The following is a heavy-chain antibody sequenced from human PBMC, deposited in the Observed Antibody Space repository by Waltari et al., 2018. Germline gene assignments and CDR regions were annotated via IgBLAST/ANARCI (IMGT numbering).Heavy chain of an antibody. CDR2: ISGSGGST. J-gene: IGHJ4*02. V-gene: IGHV3-23*01. CDR3: AKDRDSGYDLGQDDY. CDR1: GFTFSSYA. Sequence: EVQLLESGGGLVQPGGSLSLSCAASGFTFSSYAMSWVRQAPGKGLEWVSAISGSGGSTYYADSVKGRFTISRDNSKNTLYLQMNSLRAEDTAVYYCAKDRDSGYDLGQDDYWGQGTLVTVSS. D-gene: IGHD5-12*01.